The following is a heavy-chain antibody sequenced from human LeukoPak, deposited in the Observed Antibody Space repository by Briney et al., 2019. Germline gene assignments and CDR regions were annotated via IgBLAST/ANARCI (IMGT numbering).Heavy chain of an antibody. Sequence: ASVKVSRKASGYTFTSYDFNWVRQATGQRPEWMGWMSPNSGDTGYAQKFQDGVTMTRNTSISTAYMELSSLRSDDTAVYYCARGPPNWGYDYWGPGTLVTVSS. V-gene: IGHV1-8*01. CDR1: GYTFTSYD. CDR3: ARGPPNWGYDY. CDR2: MSPNSGDT. J-gene: IGHJ4*02. D-gene: IGHD7-27*01.